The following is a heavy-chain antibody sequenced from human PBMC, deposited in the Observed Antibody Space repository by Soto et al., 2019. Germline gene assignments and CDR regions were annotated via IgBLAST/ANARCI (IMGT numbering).Heavy chain of an antibody. CDR3: ARDLNPHFGPGSLHGFFDY. D-gene: IGHD3-10*01. CDR2: INPNGGVT. CDR1: GYAFIVHY. J-gene: IGHJ4*02. V-gene: IGHV1-2*02. Sequence: ASVKVSCTASGYAFIVHYIHWLRQAPGQGLEWMGWINPNGGVTKVSQKFEGRVTMTGDTSISTVYMDLSGLRSDDMAVYYCARDLNPHFGPGSLHGFFDYWGQGTLVTVSS.